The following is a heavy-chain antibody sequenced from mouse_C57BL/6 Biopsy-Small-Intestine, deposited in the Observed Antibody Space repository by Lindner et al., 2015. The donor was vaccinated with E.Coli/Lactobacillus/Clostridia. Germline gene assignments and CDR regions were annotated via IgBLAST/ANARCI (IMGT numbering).Heavy chain of an antibody. CDR3: TYYFGSSLDF. Sequence: VQLQESGPELVKPGASVKISCKASGYVFSTSWMNWVKQRPGKGLEWIGRIYPGDGDTNYNGKFKGKATLTADKSSSTAYMQLSSLTSEDSAVYFCTYYFGSSLDFWGQGTTLTVSS. CDR2: IYPGDGDT. J-gene: IGHJ2*01. D-gene: IGHD1-1*01. CDR1: GYVFSTSW. V-gene: IGHV1-82*01.